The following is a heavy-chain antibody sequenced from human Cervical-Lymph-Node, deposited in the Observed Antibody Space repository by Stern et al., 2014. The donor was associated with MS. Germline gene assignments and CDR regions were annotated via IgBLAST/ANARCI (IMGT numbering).Heavy chain of an antibody. CDR3: ARDLGMTYYYYGMDV. Sequence: QVQLVESGAEVKKPGASVKVSCKDSGYTFTSYAMHWVRQAPGQRLEWMGWTNAGNGNTKYSQKFQGRVTITRDTSASTAYMELSSLRSEDTAVYYCARDLGMTYYYYGMDVWGQGTTVTVSS. D-gene: IGHD2-21*02. J-gene: IGHJ6*02. CDR2: TNAGNGNT. CDR1: GYTFTSYA. V-gene: IGHV1-3*01.